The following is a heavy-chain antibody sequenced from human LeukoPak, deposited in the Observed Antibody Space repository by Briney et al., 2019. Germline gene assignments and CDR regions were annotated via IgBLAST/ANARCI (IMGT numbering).Heavy chain of an antibody. Sequence: PGGSLRLSCAASGFTFSSYGMHWVRQAPGKGLEWVAVISYDGSNKYYADSVKGRFTISRDNSKNTLYLQMNSLRAEDTAVYYCAKGSWFGGYDAFDIWGQGTMVTVSS. V-gene: IGHV3-30*18. D-gene: IGHD3-10*01. CDR2: ISYDGSNK. CDR1: GFTFSSYG. CDR3: AKGSWFGGYDAFDI. J-gene: IGHJ3*02.